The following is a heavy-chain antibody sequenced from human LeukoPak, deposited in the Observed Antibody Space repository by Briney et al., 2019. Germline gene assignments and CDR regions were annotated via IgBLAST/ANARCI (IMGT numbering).Heavy chain of an antibody. V-gene: IGHV3-21*01. CDR1: GFTFSSYS. D-gene: IGHD6-13*01. CDR2: ISSSSSYI. Sequence: GGSLRLSCAASGFTFSSYSMNWVRQAPGKGLGWVSSISSSSSYIYYADSVKGRFTISRDNSKNTLYLQMNSLRAEDTAVYYCARSYSSTPQYYYYYYMDVWGKGTTVTVSS. CDR3: ARSYSSTPQYYYYYYMDV. J-gene: IGHJ6*03.